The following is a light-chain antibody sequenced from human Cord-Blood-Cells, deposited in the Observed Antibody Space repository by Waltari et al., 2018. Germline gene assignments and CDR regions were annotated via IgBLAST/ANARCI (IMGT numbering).Light chain of an antibody. CDR2: QDS. CDR3: QAWDRSTVV. V-gene: IGLV3-1*01. Sequence: SYELTQPPSVSVSPGQTASITCSGEKLGDKYACWYQQKPGQSPGLVIYQDSKRPSGIPGRFSGSNSGNTALLTISGTQAMDEADYYCQAWDRSTVVFGGGTKLTVL. J-gene: IGLJ2*01. CDR1: KLGDKY.